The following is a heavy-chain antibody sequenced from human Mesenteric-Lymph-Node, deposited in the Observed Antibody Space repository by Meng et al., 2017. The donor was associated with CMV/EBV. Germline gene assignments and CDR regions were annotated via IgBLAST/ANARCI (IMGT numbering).Heavy chain of an antibody. D-gene: IGHD3-10*01. J-gene: IGHJ6*02. V-gene: IGHV3-48*04. CDR2: INISSSTI. CDR3: ARDRWPMEHFYYAMDV. Sequence: GESLKISCAASGFAFKNYALNWVRQAPGKAPEWISYINISSSTIYYADSVKGRFTISRDDATNSLYLQMNSLRAEDTAVYYCARDRWPMEHFYYAMDVWGQGTAVTVSS. CDR1: GFAFKNYA.